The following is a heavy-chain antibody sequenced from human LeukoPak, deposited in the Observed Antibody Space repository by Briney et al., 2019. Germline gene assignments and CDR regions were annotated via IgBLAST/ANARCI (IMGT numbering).Heavy chain of an antibody. CDR1: GGTFSSYA. V-gene: IGHV1-69*04. J-gene: IGHJ5*02. Sequence: SVKVSCKASGGTFSSYAISWVRQAPGQGLEWMGRIIPIFGIANYAQKFQGRVTITADKSTSTAYMELSSLRSEDTAVYYCASAGPLLWFGEAWFDPWGQGTLVTVSS. CDR3: ASAGPLLWFGEAWFDP. CDR2: IIPIFGIA. D-gene: IGHD3-10*01.